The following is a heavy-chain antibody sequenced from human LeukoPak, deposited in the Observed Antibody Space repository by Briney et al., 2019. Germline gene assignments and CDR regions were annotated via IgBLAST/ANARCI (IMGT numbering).Heavy chain of an antibody. CDR3: ARAKPKNMVRGLIMRRESRYYFDY. CDR1: GFILSSYG. CDR2: IRYEGRNK. D-gene: IGHD3-10*01. V-gene: IGHV3-30*02. J-gene: IGHJ4*02. Sequence: PGGSLRLSCAASGFILSSYGMHWVRQAPGKGLEWVAFIRYEGRNKYYADSVKGRFTISRENATNSLYLQMNSLRAGDTAVYYCARAKPKNMVRGLIMRRESRYYFDYWGQGTLVTVSS.